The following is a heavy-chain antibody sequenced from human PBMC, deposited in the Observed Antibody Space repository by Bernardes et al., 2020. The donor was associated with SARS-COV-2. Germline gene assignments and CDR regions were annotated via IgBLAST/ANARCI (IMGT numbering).Heavy chain of an antibody. CDR3: TRESHLGCGGGSCPADH. V-gene: IGHV3-21*06. Sequence: GGSLRLSCEVSGFPFSGYGMSWVRQAPGKGLEWVSSLSSGGSYIYYADSVKGRFTISRDNAKNFLYLQMKSLRAEDTAVYYCTRESHLGCGGGSCPADHWGQGTLVTVSS. CDR1: GFPFSGYG. CDR2: LSSGGSYI. J-gene: IGHJ5*02. D-gene: IGHD2-15*01.